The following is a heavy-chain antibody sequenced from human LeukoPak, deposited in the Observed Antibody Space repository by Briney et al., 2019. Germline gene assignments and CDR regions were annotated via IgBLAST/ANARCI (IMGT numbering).Heavy chain of an antibody. V-gene: IGHV3-30-3*01. D-gene: IGHD3-9*01. CDR2: ISYDGSNK. J-gene: IGHJ6*02. Sequence: GGSLRLSCAASGFTFSSYAMHWVRQAPGKGLEWVAVISYDGSNKYYADSVKGRFTISRDNSKNTLYLQMNSLRAEDTAVYYCARDQGDILTGYGYYGMDVWGQGTTVTVSS. CDR3: ARDQGDILTGYGYYGMDV. CDR1: GFTFSSYA.